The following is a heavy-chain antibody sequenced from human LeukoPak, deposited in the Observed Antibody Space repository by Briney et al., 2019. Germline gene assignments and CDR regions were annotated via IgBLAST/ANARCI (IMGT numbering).Heavy chain of an antibody. D-gene: IGHD1-26*01. CDR2: IYYSGST. Sequence: SETLSLTCTVSGGSISTSYYWGWVRQPPGKGLEWIASIYYSGSTYYNPSLKSRVTISVDTSKNQLSLKLSSLTAADTAVYYCARHEYSGSYYGLSWFDPWGQGTLVTVSS. CDR3: ARHEYSGSYYGLSWFDP. CDR1: GGSISTSYY. J-gene: IGHJ5*02. V-gene: IGHV4-39*01.